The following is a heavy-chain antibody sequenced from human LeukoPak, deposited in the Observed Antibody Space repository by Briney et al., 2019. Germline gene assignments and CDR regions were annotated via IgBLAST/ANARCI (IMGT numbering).Heavy chain of an antibody. CDR2: IYSGGST. Sequence: GGSLRLSCAASGLTVSSDYISWVRQAPGKGLEWVSVIYSGGSTYYADSVKGRFTISRDNSKNTLYLQMNSLRAEDTAVYYCARWSAAADYWGQGTLVTVSS. J-gene: IGHJ4*02. CDR3: ARWSAAADY. CDR1: GLTVSSDY. V-gene: IGHV3-66*01. D-gene: IGHD6-13*01.